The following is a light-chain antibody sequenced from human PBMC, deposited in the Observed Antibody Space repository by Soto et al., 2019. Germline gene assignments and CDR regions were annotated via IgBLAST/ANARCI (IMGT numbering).Light chain of an antibody. J-gene: IGKJ1*01. Sequence: EIVLTQSPATLSLSPGERATLSCRASQSISADLAWYQQKPGQPPRLLIYDASNRATGIPARFSGSGSGTEYTLIISSLQPDDFVVYFCQQRNSWPLTFGQGTKVEIK. CDR3: QQRNSWPLT. V-gene: IGKV3-11*01. CDR2: DAS. CDR1: QSISAD.